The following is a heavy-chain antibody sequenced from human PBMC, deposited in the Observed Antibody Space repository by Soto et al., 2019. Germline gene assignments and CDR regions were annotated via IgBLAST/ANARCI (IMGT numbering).Heavy chain of an antibody. J-gene: IGHJ3*02. CDR3: ARQYGDYVRGAFDI. CDR2: IYHSGNT. V-gene: IGHV4-39*01. CDR1: GVSISSNNYY. Sequence: PSETLSLTCTVSGVSISSNNYYWGWIRQPPGKGLEWIGDIYHSGNTFYNPSLKGRVTISVDTSKNQFSLKLNSVTAANTAIYNCARQYGDYVRGAFDIWGQGTMVTVSS. D-gene: IGHD4-17*01.